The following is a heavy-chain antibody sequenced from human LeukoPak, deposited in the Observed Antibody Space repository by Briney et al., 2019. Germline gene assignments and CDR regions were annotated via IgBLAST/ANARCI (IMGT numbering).Heavy chain of an antibody. CDR2: IRNKVNSYTT. CDR3: ATSNSNGLSLFDY. CDR1: GFTSSDHY. V-gene: IGHV3-72*01. D-gene: IGHD6-25*01. J-gene: IGHJ4*02. Sequence: GGSLRLSCVVSGFTSSDHYIDWARQAPGKGLEWGGRIRNKVNSYTTKYAASVKDRFTISRDDSKNSVWLQMNSLKTEDSAVYYCATSNSNGLSLFDYWGQGTLVTVSS.